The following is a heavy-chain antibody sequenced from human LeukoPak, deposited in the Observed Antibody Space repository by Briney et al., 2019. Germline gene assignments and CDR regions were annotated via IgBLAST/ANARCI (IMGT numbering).Heavy chain of an antibody. Sequence: GGSLRLSCAASGFTLSTYWMSWVRQAPGKGLEWVAHIKQDGSQEYYVDSVRGRFIISRDNAKNSLNLQMNYLRSDDTAVYYCARGVPYPSWSGPHYSDDWGQGILVTVSS. CDR3: ARGVPYPSWSGPHYSDD. V-gene: IGHV3-7*01. CDR2: IKQDGSQE. CDR1: GFTLSTYW. J-gene: IGHJ4*02. D-gene: IGHD3-3*01.